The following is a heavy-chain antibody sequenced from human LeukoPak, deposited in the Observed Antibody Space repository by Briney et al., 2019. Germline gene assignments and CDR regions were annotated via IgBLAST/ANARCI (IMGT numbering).Heavy chain of an antibody. D-gene: IGHD1-1*01. CDR3: TRVNTNVGYFDY. Sequence: SQTLSLTCAISGDSVSSNSATWSWIRQSPSRGLEWLGRTYYRSKWYNDYAVSVRSRITFNPDTSKNQLSLQLNSVTPEDTAVYYCTRVNTNVGYFDYWGQGILVTVSS. J-gene: IGHJ4*02. CDR2: TYYRSKWYN. V-gene: IGHV6-1*01. CDR1: GDSVSSNSAT.